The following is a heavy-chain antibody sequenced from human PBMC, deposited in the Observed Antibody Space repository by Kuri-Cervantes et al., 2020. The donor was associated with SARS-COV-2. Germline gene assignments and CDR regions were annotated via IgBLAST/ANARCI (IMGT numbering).Heavy chain of an antibody. V-gene: IGHV3-30*02. J-gene: IGHJ6*03. CDR3: AKEESSSYYYYYYYMDV. D-gene: IGHD6-13*01. Sequence: GGSLRLSCAASGFTFSSYGMNWVRQAPGKGLEWVAFIRYDGSNKYYADSVKGRFTISRDNSKNTLYLQMNSLRAEDTAVYYCAKEESSSYYYYYYYMDVWGKGTTVTVSS. CDR2: IRYDGSNK. CDR1: GFTFSSYG.